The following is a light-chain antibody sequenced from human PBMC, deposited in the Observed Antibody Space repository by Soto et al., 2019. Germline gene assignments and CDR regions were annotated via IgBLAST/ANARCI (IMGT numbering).Light chain of an antibody. CDR1: SSDVGGYNY. V-gene: IGLV2-14*01. Sequence: QSALTQPASVFGSPGQSITISCTGTSSDVGGYNYVSWYQHHPGKAPKLMIYEVSNRPSGASNRFSGSKSGNTASLTISGLQAEDEADYYCSSYTSSSTKVFGTGTKLTVL. CDR3: SSYTSSSTKV. J-gene: IGLJ1*01. CDR2: EVS.